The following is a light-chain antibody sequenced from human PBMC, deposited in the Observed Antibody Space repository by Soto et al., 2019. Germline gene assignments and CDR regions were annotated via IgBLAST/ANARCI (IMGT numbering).Light chain of an antibody. CDR3: SSYTSSSTNYV. J-gene: IGLJ1*01. CDR1: SSDVGGYNY. V-gene: IGLV2-14*01. CDR2: DVS. Sequence: QSALTQPASVSGSPGQSITISCTGTSSDVGGYNYVSWYQQHPGKAPKLMFYDVSNRPSGVSNRFSGSKSGNTASLTISGLQAEDEADYYCSSYTSSSTNYVFGTGTKVTVL.